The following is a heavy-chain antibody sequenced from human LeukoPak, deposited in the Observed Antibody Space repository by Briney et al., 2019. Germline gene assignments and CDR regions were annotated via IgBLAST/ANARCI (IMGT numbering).Heavy chain of an antibody. CDR2: IKQDGSAK. V-gene: IGHV3-7*01. CDR1: GFTFSSYW. D-gene: IGHD2-8*01. J-gene: IGHJ2*01. CDR3: ARDPNAGPWYSDV. Sequence: GGSLRLSCAASGFTFSSYWMSWVRQAPGKGLEWVANIKQDGSAKNYGDSVKGRFTISRDNAKNSLYLQMNSLRVEDTAVYYCARDPNAGPWYSDVWGRGALVSVSS.